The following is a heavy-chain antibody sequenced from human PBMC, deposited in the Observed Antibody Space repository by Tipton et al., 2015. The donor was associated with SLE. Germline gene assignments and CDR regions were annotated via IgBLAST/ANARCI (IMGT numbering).Heavy chain of an antibody. Sequence: QSGAEVKKPGASVKVSRKASGYTFNSYGISWVRQAPGQGLEWMGWISAYNGKTNNAQKLQGRVTMTTDTSTSTAYMEVRSLTSDDTAVYYCARGKFHYYDSSGYFDYYGMDVWGQGTTVTVSS. CDR1: GYTFNSYG. J-gene: IGHJ6*02. CDR2: ISAYNGKT. V-gene: IGHV1-18*01. D-gene: IGHD3-22*01. CDR3: ARGKFHYYDSSGYFDYYGMDV.